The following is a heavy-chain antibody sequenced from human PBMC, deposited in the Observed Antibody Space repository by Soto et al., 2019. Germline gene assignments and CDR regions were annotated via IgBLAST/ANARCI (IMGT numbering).Heavy chain of an antibody. V-gene: IGHV3-11*01. CDR2: VSSSGTTM. Sequence: PGGYLRISCAASGFTFSDYDMSWIRQSPGKGLEWVSFVSSSGTTMYFADSVKGRSTISRDNAKNSLYLQMNSLRAEDTAVYYCARMGPRAARPSYWGQGTLVTVSS. CDR1: GFTFSDYD. CDR3: ARMGPRAARPSY. D-gene: IGHD6-6*01. J-gene: IGHJ4*02.